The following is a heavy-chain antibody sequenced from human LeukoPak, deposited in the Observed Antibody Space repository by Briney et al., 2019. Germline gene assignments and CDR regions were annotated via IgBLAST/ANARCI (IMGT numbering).Heavy chain of an antibody. V-gene: IGHV3-30*02. CDR1: RFTFSSYG. CDR2: IRFDGSYN. CDR3: ATTLGSGWKFDY. D-gene: IGHD6-19*01. J-gene: IGHJ4*02. Sequence: GGSLRLSCAASRFTFSSYGMHWVRQAPGKGLEWVAFIRFDGSYNYYADSVKGRFTISRDNSKNTLYLQMNSLRPDDTAVYYCATTLGSGWKFDYWGQGTLVTVSS.